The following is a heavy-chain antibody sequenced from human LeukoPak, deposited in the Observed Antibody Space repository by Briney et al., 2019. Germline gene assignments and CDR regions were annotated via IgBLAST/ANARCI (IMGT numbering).Heavy chain of an antibody. V-gene: IGHV3-15*01. Sequence: PGGSLRLSCAASGFTFSKAWMSWVRQAPGKGLEWIARIKSKTDGGTTDYAAPVKDRFTISRDDSKNTPYLQMNSLKTEDTAVYYCTTSGSYFDYWGQGTLVTVSS. J-gene: IGHJ4*02. CDR1: GFTFSKAW. CDR2: IKSKTDGGTT. D-gene: IGHD1-26*01. CDR3: TTSGSYFDY.